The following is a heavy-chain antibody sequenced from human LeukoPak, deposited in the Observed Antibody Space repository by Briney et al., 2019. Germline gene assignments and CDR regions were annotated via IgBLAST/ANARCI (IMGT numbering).Heavy chain of an antibody. CDR2: INHSGST. Sequence: SETLSLTCAVYGGSFSGYYWSWIRQPPGKGLEWIGEINHSGSTNYNPSLKSRVTISVDTSKNQFSLKLSSVTAADTAVYYCARRVAGTHWYFDLWGRGTLVIVSS. CDR1: GGSFSGYY. V-gene: IGHV4-34*01. CDR3: ARRVAGTHWYFDL. D-gene: IGHD6-19*01. J-gene: IGHJ2*01.